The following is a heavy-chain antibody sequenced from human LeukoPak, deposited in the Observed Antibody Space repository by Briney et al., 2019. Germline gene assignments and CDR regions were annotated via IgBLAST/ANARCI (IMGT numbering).Heavy chain of an antibody. CDR1: GFTFSSYG. D-gene: IGHD3-10*01. CDR3: AKGHYYGSGSLDY. J-gene: IGHJ4*02. V-gene: IGHV3-23*01. CDR2: IVGRDGST. Sequence: GGSLRLSCAASGFTFSSYGMSWVRQAPGKGLEWVSAIVGRDGSTYYADSVKGRFTISRDNSKNTLYVQMNSLRAEDMAVYYCAKGHYYGSGSLDYWGQGTLVTVSS.